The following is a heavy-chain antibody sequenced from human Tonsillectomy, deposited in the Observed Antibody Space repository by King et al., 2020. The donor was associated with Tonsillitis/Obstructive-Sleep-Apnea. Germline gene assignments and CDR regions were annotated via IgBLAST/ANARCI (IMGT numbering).Heavy chain of an antibody. CDR2: IYYSGST. D-gene: IGHD1-1*01. V-gene: IGHV4-59*01. CDR1: GGSISSYY. J-gene: IGHJ6*02. Sequence: VQLQESGPGLVKPSETLSLTCTVSGGSISSYYWSWIRQPPGKGLEWIGYIYYSGSTNYNLSLKSRVTISVDTSKNQFSLKLSSVTAADTAVYYCARDQEGTASGYYYYGMDVWGQGTTVTVSS. CDR3: ARDQEGTASGYYYYGMDV.